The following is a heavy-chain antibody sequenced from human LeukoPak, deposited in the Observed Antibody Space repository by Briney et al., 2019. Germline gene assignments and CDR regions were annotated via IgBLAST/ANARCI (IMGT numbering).Heavy chain of an antibody. CDR3: ARADLEWYLDL. CDR1: GFMFNAYW. CDR2: IRQDGGEI. Sequence: GGSLRLSCTGSGFMFNAYWMSWVRKAPGMGLEWVGKIRQDGGEIFYVDSVRGRFTISRDNAKNSVYPQLNSLRAEDTAVYYCARADLEWYLDLWGRGTLVTVSS. J-gene: IGHJ2*01. V-gene: IGHV3-7*01.